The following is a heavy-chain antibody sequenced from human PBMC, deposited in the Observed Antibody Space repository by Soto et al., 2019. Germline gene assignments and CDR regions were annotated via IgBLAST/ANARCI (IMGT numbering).Heavy chain of an antibody. J-gene: IGHJ3*02. CDR2: IIPILGIA. V-gene: IGHV1-69*04. CDR3: ARDQEKFYDSSGYYFDAFDI. D-gene: IGHD3-22*01. Sequence: GASVKVSCKASGYTFTSYGISWVRQAPGQGLEWMGRIIPILGIANYAQKFQGRVTITADKSTSTAYMELSSLRSEDTAVYYCARDQEKFYDSSGYYFDAFDIWGQGTMVTVSS. CDR1: GYTFTSYG.